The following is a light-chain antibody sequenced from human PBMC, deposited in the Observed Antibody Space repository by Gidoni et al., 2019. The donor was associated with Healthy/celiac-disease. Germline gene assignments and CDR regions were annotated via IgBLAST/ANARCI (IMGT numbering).Light chain of an antibody. J-gene: IGLJ3*02. CDR1: SSNIGSNT. CDR3: AAWDDSLNGPV. V-gene: IGLV1-44*01. Sequence: QPVPPQPHSASAPPGPRVTISCSGSSSNIGSNTVNWYQQPPGTAPKLLIYSNNQRPSVVPDRFSGSRSGTSASRAISGLQSEDEADYYCAAWDDSLNGPVFGGGTKLTVL. CDR2: SNN.